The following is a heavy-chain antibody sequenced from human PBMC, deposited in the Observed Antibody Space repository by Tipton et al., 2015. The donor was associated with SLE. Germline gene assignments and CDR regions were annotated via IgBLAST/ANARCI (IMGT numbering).Heavy chain of an antibody. J-gene: IGHJ4*02. D-gene: IGHD6-6*01. CDR2: INHSGNI. CDR1: GGSFSGYY. V-gene: IGHV4-34*01. Sequence: TLSLTCAVYGGSFSGYYWSWIRQPPGKGLEWIGEINHSGNINYNPSLKSRLTISVDKYRNQFFLQLTSVTAADTAVYYCACRIAARRSSLIPFDYWGQGTLVTVSS. CDR3: ACRIAARRSSLIPFDY.